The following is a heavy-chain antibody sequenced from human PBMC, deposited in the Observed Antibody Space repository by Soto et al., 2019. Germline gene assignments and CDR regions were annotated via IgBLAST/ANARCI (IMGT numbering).Heavy chain of an antibody. CDR1: GGSITGGSISSTTYY. J-gene: IGHJ4*02. CDR3: ARREIQGPIDY. V-gene: IGHV4-39*07. D-gene: IGHD1-26*01. Sequence: SETLSLTCTVSGGSITGGSISSTTYYWGWMRQPPGKGLEWIASFFIGGNTYYNPSLKSRVTTSVDTSKNQFSLKLTSVTAVDTAVYYCARREIQGPIDYWGQGTLVTVSS. CDR2: FFIGGNT.